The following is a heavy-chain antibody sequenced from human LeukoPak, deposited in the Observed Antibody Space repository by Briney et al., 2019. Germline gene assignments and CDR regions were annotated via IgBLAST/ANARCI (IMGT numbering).Heavy chain of an antibody. Sequence: SETLSLTCTVSGGSISAYYWSWIRQPPGKGLEWIGNTYPIATTNYNPSLKSPVTISVDMSNNQFSLKLSSVTAADTAVYYCARGHHDSSGYYRLMDYWGQGTLVTVCS. D-gene: IGHD3-22*01. J-gene: IGHJ4*02. CDR3: ARGHHDSSGYYRLMDY. CDR1: GGSISAYY. CDR2: TYPIATT. V-gene: IGHV4-59*01.